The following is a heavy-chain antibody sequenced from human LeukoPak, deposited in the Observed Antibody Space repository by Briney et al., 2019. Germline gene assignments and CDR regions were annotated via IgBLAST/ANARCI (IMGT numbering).Heavy chain of an antibody. J-gene: IGHJ5*02. Sequence: PSETLSLTCTVSGGSISHYYWSWIRQPPGKGLEWIGYIYQSGTTYSHPSLKSRVTISVDTSKNQFSLKLTSMTAADTAVYYCTRALGYYAFYLDHWGQGTLVTVSS. CDR3: TRALGYYAFYLDH. CDR2: IYQSGTT. D-gene: IGHD1-26*01. V-gene: IGHV4-59*01. CDR1: GGSISHYY.